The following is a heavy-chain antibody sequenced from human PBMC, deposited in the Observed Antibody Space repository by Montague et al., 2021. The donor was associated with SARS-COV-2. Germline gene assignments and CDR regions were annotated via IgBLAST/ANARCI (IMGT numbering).Heavy chain of an antibody. J-gene: IGHJ4*02. CDR3: ARDPNWGAH. D-gene: IGHD7-27*01. CDR1: GFSFSTFW. Sequence: SLRFSCAASGFSFSTFWMTWVRQAPGKGLEWVASIKPDGSDKYYVESVKGRFTISRDNARNSLYLQLNNLRAEDTAVYYCARDPNWGAHWGQGNLVTVSS. CDR2: IKPDGSDK. V-gene: IGHV3-7*05.